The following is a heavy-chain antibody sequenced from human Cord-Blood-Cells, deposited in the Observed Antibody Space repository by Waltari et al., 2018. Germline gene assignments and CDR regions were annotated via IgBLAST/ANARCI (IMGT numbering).Heavy chain of an antibody. D-gene: IGHD6-19*01. V-gene: IGHV3-21*01. Sequence: EVQLVESGGDLVKPGGSLRLSCAASGFTFSSYSMNWVRQAPGKGLEWVSSISSRSSYIYYADSVKGRFTISRDNAKNSLYLQMNSLRAEDTAVYYCASGGSIAVADYWGQGTLVTVSS. CDR2: ISSRSSYI. J-gene: IGHJ4*02. CDR1: GFTFSSYS. CDR3: ASGGSIAVADY.